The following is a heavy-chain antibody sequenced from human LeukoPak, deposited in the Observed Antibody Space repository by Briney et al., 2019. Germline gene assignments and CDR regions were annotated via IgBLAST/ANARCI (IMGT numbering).Heavy chain of an antibody. Sequence: SETLSLTCAVYGGSFSGYYWSWIRQPPGKGLEWIGEINHSGSTNYNPSLKSRVTISVDTSKNQFSLKLSSVTAADTALYYCARAADDSSGYRTTGHYAMDVWGQGTTVTVSS. D-gene: IGHD3-22*01. V-gene: IGHV4-34*01. CDR2: INHSGST. J-gene: IGHJ6*02. CDR1: GGSFSGYY. CDR3: ARAADDSSGYRTTGHYAMDV.